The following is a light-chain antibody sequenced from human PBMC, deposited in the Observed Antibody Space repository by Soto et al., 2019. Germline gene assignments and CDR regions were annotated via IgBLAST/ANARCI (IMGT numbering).Light chain of an antibody. V-gene: IGKV3-11*01. J-gene: IGKJ3*01. CDR3: QHAGT. CDR1: QSVSSY. Sequence: EIVLTQSPATLSLSPGERATLSCRASQSVSSYLAWYQQKPGQAPRLLIYDASNRATGIPARFSGSGSGTDFTLTISSLEPEDFAVYSCQHAGTFGPGTKVDIK. CDR2: DAS.